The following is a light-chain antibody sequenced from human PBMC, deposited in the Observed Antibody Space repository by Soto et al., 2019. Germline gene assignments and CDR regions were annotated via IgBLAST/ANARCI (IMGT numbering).Light chain of an antibody. CDR3: SSYAGSNFVV. Sequence: QSALTQPPSASGSPGQSVTISCTGTSSDVGGYNYVSWYQQHPGKAPKLMNYEVSKRPSGVPDRFSGSKSGNTASLTVSGLQAEDEADYYCSSYAGSNFVVFGGGTKVTVL. CDR1: SSDVGGYNY. V-gene: IGLV2-8*01. J-gene: IGLJ2*01. CDR2: EVS.